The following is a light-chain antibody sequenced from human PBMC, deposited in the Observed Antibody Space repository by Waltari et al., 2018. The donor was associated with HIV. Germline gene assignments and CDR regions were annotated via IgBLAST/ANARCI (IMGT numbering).Light chain of an antibody. Sequence: QSVLTQPPSVSGAPGQRVTISCTGSRSNIGAGYDVHWYQQLPGLAPRLLIFGNDNRPSGVPDRFSGSKSGTSASLAITGLQAEDEADYYCQSYDMTVSVSLFGGGTKLTVI. CDR1: RSNIGAGYD. CDR3: QSYDMTVSVSL. J-gene: IGLJ2*01. CDR2: GND. V-gene: IGLV1-40*01.